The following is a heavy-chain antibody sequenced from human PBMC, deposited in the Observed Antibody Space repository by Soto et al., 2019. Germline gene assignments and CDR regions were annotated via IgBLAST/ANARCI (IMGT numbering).Heavy chain of an antibody. V-gene: IGHV4-30-4*01. D-gene: IGHD3-22*01. CDR1: GGSISSGDYY. J-gene: IGHJ4*02. CDR3: ASLTYYYDSSGYRDY. CDR2: IYYSGST. Sequence: SETLSLTCTVSGGSISSGDYYWSWIRQPPGKGLEWIGYIYYSGSTYYNPSLKSRVTISVDTSKNQFSLKLSSGTAADTAVYYCASLTYYYDSSGYRDYWGQGTLVTVSS.